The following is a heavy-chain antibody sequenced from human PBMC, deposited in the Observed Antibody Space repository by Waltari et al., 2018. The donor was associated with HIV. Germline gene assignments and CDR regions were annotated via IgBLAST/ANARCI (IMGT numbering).Heavy chain of an antibody. D-gene: IGHD3-22*01. CDR3: ARVPYYYDTSAYPDY. J-gene: IGHJ4*02. CDR2: INPNSGGT. CDR1: GYTFTGYY. Sequence: QVQLVRSGAEVKKPGASVKVSCKASGYTFTGYYMHWVRQAPGQGLEWMGWINPNSGGTNYAQKFQGRVTMTRDTSITTAYMEVSRLRSDDTAVYYCARVPYYYDTSAYPDYWGQGTLVTVSS. V-gene: IGHV1-2*02.